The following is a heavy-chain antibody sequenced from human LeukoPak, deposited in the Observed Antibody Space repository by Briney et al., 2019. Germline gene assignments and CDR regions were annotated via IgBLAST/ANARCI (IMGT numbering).Heavy chain of an antibody. CDR3: AKARRYCSSTSCYPSDYYYYYMDV. Sequence: ASVKVSCKASGYTFTSYDINWVRQATGQGLEWMGWMNPNSGNTGYAQKFQGRVTMTRNTSISTAYMELSSLRSEDTAVYYCAKARRYCSSTSCYPSDYYYYYMDVWGKGTTVTVSS. V-gene: IGHV1-8*01. D-gene: IGHD2-2*01. CDR1: GYTFTSYD. J-gene: IGHJ6*03. CDR2: MNPNSGNT.